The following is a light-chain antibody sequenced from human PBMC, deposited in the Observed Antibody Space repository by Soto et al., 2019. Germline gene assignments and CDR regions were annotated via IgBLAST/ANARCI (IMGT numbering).Light chain of an antibody. CDR1: SSNIGAGYD. J-gene: IGLJ3*02. Sequence: QSVLTQPPSVSGAPGQRVTISCTGSSSNIGAGYDVHWYQQLPGTAPKLLIHGNSNRPSGVPDRFSGSKSGTSASLAITGLQAEAEADYYCQSYDSSLSGSGVFGGGTKLTVL. CDR2: GNS. V-gene: IGLV1-40*01. CDR3: QSYDSSLSGSGV.